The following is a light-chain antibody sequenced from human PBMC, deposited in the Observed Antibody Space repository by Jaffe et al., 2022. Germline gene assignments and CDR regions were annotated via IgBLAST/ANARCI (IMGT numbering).Light chain of an antibody. J-gene: IGKJ2*01. CDR3: QQYVGSPPRYT. CDR1: QSISSSY. CDR2: GAS. V-gene: IGKV3-20*01. Sequence: ESVLTQSPGTLSLSPGERATLSCRASQSISSSYLGWYQQKPGQAPRVLIYGASNRATGIPDRFSGSGSGTDFTLTISGLEPEDFAVYYCQQYVGSPPRYTFGQGTRLEIK.